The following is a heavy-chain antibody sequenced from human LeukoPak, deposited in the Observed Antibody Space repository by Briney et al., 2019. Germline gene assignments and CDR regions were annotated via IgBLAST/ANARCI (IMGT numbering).Heavy chain of an antibody. CDR2: MNPNSGNT. CDR1: GYTFTSYD. D-gene: IGHD1-26*01. V-gene: IGHV1-8*01. Sequence: ASVKVSCKASGYTFTSYDINWVRQATGQGLEWMGWMNPNSGNTGYAQKFQGRVTMTRNTSISTAYMELSSMRSEDTAVYYCARGSRGVIVGAGDYWGQGTLVTVSS. CDR3: ARGSRGVIVGAGDY. J-gene: IGHJ4*02.